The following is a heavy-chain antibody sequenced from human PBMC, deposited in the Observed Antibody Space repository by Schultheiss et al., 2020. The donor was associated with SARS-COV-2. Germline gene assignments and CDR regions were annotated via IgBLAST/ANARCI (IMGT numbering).Heavy chain of an antibody. CDR1: GFTFSSYG. J-gene: IGHJ3*02. CDR3: ARSRGYYMAFDI. CDR2: IWYDGSNK. V-gene: IGHV3-33*01. D-gene: IGHD1-26*01. Sequence: GGSLRLSCAASGFTFSSYGMHWVRQAPGKGLEWVAVIWYDGSNKYYADSVKGRFTISRDNSKNTLYLQMNSLRAEDTAVYYCARSRGYYMAFDIWGQGTMVTVSS.